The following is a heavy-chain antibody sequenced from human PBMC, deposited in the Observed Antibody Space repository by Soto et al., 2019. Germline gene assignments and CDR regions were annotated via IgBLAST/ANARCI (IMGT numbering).Heavy chain of an antibody. CDR2: IYYSGST. CDR1: GGSVSSGSYY. D-gene: IGHD3-3*01. CDR3: ARDHRVLRFLEWSHDAFDI. J-gene: IGHJ3*02. Sequence: LSLTCTVSGGSVSSGSYYWSWIRQPPGKGLEWIGYIYYSGSTNYNPSLKSRVTISVDTSKNQFSLKLSSVTAADTAVYYCARDHRVLRFLEWSHDAFDIWGQGTMVTVSS. V-gene: IGHV4-61*01.